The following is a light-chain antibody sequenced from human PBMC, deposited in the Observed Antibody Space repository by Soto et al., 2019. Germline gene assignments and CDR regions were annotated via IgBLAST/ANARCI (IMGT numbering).Light chain of an antibody. J-gene: IGKJ1*01. V-gene: IGKV3-15*01. CDR1: QSVSTN. Sequence: EIVMTQSPATLSVSPGERATLSCRASQSVSTNLAWYQQKPGKAPRLLIYGASTRATGIPARFSGSGSGTEFTLTISSLQSEDFAVYYCYQYNNWPRTFGQGTKVEIK. CDR2: GAS. CDR3: YQYNNWPRT.